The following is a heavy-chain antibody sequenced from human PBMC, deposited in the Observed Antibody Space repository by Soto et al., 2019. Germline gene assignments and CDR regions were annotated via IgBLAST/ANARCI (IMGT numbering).Heavy chain of an antibody. CDR1: GFNFSTYW. J-gene: IGHJ3*02. Sequence: GXSRRLSCAAAGFNFSTYWLYWFRQAPGKGLVWVAHINSDGSSTNYAEAVKGRFTFSRDNAKNTLYLQMNSLRAEDTAVYYCVRGGYMHACDIWGQGTMVTVSS. V-gene: IGHV3-74*01. CDR3: VRGGYMHACDI. D-gene: IGHD1-1*01. CDR2: INSDGSST.